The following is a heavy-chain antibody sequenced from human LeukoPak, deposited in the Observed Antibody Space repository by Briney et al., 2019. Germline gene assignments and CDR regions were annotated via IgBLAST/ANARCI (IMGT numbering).Heavy chain of an antibody. D-gene: IGHD3-10*01. CDR3: ANPYCGSSSGSY. CDR1: GFTFSIYS. CDR2: IRYDGSDK. J-gene: IGHJ4*02. Sequence: RGSLTLFCAASGFTFSIYSMLWVRQATGKGLEWVEFIRYDGSDKYFAVSVKGSFTIYRESSKNTLYPHMNRLRAEHGAVYFCANPYCGSSSGSYWGQGTLVTVSS. V-gene: IGHV3-30*02.